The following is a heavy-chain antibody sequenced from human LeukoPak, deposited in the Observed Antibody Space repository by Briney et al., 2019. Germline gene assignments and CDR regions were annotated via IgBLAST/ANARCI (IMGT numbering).Heavy chain of an antibody. CDR2: INYNGEIT. D-gene: IGHD2-2*02. V-gene: IGHV4-34*01. Sequence: SETPSLTCGVSGGSFSGYLWSWLRQPPGKGLEWIGEINYNGEITNYNPSLKSRVTISVDTSRDQFSLRLTSVTAADTAVYYCTRSGLTGMRKYPRADHYYYGMDVWGQGTAVTVSS. CDR1: GGSFSGYL. CDR3: TRSGLTGMRKYPRADHYYYGMDV. J-gene: IGHJ6*02.